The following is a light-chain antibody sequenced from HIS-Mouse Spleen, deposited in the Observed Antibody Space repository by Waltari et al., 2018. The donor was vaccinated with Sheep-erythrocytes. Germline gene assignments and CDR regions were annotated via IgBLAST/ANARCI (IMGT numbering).Light chain of an antibody. CDR3: QSYDSSNYV. Sequence: NFMLTQPHSVSESPGKTVTISCTRSSGSIASNYVQWYQQRPGSAPTTVLYEDNQRPSGFPDRFSGSLNSSSNSASLTISGLKTEDEADYYCQSYDSSNYVFGTGTKVTVL. J-gene: IGLJ1*01. CDR2: EDN. V-gene: IGLV6-57*04. CDR1: SGSIASNY.